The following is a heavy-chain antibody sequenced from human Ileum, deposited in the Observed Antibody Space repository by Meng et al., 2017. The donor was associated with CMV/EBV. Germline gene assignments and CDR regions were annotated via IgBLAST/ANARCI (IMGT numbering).Heavy chain of an antibody. CDR1: GGSIRRSVSS. CDR2: LFYSGNT. J-gene: IGHJ4*01. CDR3: AIGGDMGADY. D-gene: IGHD3-16*01. Sequence: LQLQESGPGLVTPSEPLSLTCIVSGGSIRRSVSSWGWIRQPPGKGLEWIGTLFYSGNTHYTPSLKSRVTISGDTSKNQYSLKLTSVTAADTAVYYCAIGGDMGADYWGHGTLVTVSS. V-gene: IGHV4-39*07.